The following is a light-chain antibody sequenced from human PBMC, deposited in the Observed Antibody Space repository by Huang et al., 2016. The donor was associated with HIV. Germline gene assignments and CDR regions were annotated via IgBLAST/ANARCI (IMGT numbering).Light chain of an antibody. J-gene: IGKJ2*01. Sequence: ERVLTQSPVTLSVSPGERATLSCRASQSVSRNLAWYQQKPGQAPRLLIYDASTRASDIPARFSGSGSDIEFTLTITSLQSEDFAVYYCQQYNNWPRTFGQGTKLEIK. CDR1: QSVSRN. CDR3: QQYNNWPRT. V-gene: IGKV3-15*01. CDR2: DAS.